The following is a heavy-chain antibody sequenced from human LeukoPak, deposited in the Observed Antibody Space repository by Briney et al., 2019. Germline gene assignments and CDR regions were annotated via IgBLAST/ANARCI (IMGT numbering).Heavy chain of an antibody. CDR1: GFPLSSYS. D-gene: IGHD6-19*01. CDR3: AKDVQASSGWPIDY. CDR2: INIDSITV. V-gene: IGHV3-48*01. J-gene: IGHJ4*02. Sequence: GGSLRLSCAASGFPLSSYSINWVRQAPGRGLEWVSYINIDSITVNYADSVKGRFTISRDNSKNTLYLQMNSLRAEDTAVYYCAKDVQASSGWPIDYWGQGTLVTVSS.